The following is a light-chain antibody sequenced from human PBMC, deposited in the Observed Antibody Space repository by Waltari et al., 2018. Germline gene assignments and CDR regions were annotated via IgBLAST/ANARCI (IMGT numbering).Light chain of an antibody. J-gene: IGKJ2*01. V-gene: IGKV3-11*01. CDR2: DAS. Sequence: DIVLTQSPATLSLSPGERATLSCRASQSVSSYLAWYQQKPGQAPRLLIYDASNRATGIPARFSGSGSGTDFTLTISSLEPEDFAVYFCQQRSNWPPVYTFGQGTK. CDR3: QQRSNWPPVYT. CDR1: QSVSSY.